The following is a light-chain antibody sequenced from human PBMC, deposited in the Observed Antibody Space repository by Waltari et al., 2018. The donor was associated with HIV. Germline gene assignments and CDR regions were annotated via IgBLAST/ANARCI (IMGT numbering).Light chain of an antibody. Sequence: EIVFTQSPATLSLSPGERATLSCRASQSVSSYLAWYQQKPGQALRLLIYDASNRATGIPARFSGSGSGTDFTLTISSLEPEDFAVYYCQQRSNWYSFGQGTKLEIK. CDR1: QSVSSY. CDR2: DAS. V-gene: IGKV3-11*01. CDR3: QQRSNWYS. J-gene: IGKJ2*03.